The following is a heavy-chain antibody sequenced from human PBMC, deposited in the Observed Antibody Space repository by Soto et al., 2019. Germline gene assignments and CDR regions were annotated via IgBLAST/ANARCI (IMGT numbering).Heavy chain of an antibody. D-gene: IGHD6-13*01. Sequence: GGSLILSCAASGFTFSSYDMHWVRQATGKGLEWVSAIGTAGDTYYPGSVKGRFTISRENAKNSLYLQMNSLRAGDTAVYYCARGKYHSSSWFLDDAFDIWGQGTTVTVSS. CDR1: GFTFSSYD. V-gene: IGHV3-13*01. CDR3: ARGKYHSSSWFLDDAFDI. CDR2: IGTAGDT. J-gene: IGHJ3*02.